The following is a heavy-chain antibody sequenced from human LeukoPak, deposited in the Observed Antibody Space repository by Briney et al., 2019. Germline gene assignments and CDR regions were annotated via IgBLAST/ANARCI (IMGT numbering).Heavy chain of an antibody. D-gene: IGHD5-24*01. Sequence: SQTLSLTCAISADSVSSNSAACNWIRQSPSRGLEWLGRTYYRSTLYNDYALSVKGRLTINPDTSKNRFSLQLNSVTPEDTAVYYCARARAGTFDYWGQGTLVTVSS. J-gene: IGHJ4*02. CDR2: TYYRSTLYN. V-gene: IGHV6-1*01. CDR3: ARARAGTFDY. CDR1: ADSVSSNSAA.